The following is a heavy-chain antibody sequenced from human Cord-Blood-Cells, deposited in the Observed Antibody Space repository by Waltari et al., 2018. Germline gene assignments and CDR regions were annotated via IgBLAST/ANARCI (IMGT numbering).Heavy chain of an antibody. Sequence: QVQLVESGGGVVQPGRSLRLSWAASGFTFRSYAMPWVRQAPGKGLEWVAVISYDGSNKYYADSVKGRFTISRDNSKNTLYLQMNSLRAEDTAVYYCARSLGSSVVGLGNWGQGTLVTVSS. CDR1: GFTFRSYA. V-gene: IGHV3-30-3*01. J-gene: IGHJ4*02. CDR3: ARSLGSSVVGLGN. CDR2: ISYDGSNK. D-gene: IGHD3-10*01.